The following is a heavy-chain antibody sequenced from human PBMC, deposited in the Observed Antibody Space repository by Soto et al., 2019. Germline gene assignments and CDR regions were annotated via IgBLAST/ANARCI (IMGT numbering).Heavy chain of an antibody. J-gene: IGHJ4*02. V-gene: IGHV4-59*01. Sequence: QVQLQESGPGLVKPSETLSLTCTVSGGSISSYYWSWIRQPPGKGLEWIGYIYYSGSTNYNPSLKRRVTISVDTSKNQFSLKLSSVTAAETSVYYCARVLGSGSSGYLSLWGQGTLVTVSS. CDR2: IYYSGST. D-gene: IGHD3-22*01. CDR1: GGSISSYY. CDR3: ARVLGSGSSGYLSL.